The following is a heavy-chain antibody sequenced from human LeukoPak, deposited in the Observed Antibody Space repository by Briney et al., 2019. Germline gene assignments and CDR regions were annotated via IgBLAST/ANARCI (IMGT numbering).Heavy chain of an antibody. D-gene: IGHD6-13*01. CDR2: IRSKANSYAT. J-gene: IGHJ4*02. V-gene: IGHV3-73*01. CDR1: GFTFSGSA. CDR3: TPTAHKYSSSWFTSY. Sequence: GGSLRLSCAASGFTFSGSAMHWVRQASGKGLEWVGRIRSKANSYATAYAASVKGRFTISRDDSKNTLYLQMNSLKTEDTAVYYCTPTAHKYSSSWFTSYWGQGTLVTVSS.